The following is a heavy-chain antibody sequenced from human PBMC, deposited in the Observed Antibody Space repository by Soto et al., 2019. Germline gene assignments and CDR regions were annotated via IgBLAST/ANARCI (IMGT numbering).Heavy chain of an antibody. Sequence: SQTLSLTCAISGDSVSSNSAAWNWIRQSPSRGLEWLGRTYYRSKWYNDYAVSVKSRITINPDTSKNQFSLQLNSVTPEDTAVYYCARDLSQIEYSSSAKLNWFDPWGQGTLVTVSS. D-gene: IGHD6-6*01. CDR3: ARDLSQIEYSSSAKLNWFDP. CDR1: GDSVSSNSAA. J-gene: IGHJ5*02. CDR2: TYYRSKWYN. V-gene: IGHV6-1*01.